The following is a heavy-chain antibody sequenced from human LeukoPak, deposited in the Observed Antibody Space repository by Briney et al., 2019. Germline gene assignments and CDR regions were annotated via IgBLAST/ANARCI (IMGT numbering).Heavy chain of an antibody. CDR3: ARHYYDSSGSYSFDY. V-gene: IGHV4-34*01. Sequence: SETLSLTCAVYGGSFSGYYWSWIRQPPGKGLEWIGEINHSGSTNYNPSLKSRVTISVDTSKNQFSLKLSSVTAADTAVYYCARHYYDSSGSYSFDYWGQGTLVTVSS. J-gene: IGHJ4*02. D-gene: IGHD3-22*01. CDR1: GGSFSGYY. CDR2: INHSGST.